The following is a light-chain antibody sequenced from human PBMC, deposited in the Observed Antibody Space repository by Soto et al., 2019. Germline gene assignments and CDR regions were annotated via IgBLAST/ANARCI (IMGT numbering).Light chain of an antibody. CDR3: QQHNNWPLT. V-gene: IGKV3-15*01. J-gene: IGKJ5*01. Sequence: EVVLPQSPGTLSLSPGERATLSSRPSQRVTSSYLAWYQQKPGKAPRLLIYSASTRATGIPARFSGSGSATEFILTISSLQSEDFAVYYCQQHNNWPLTFGQGTRLEI. CDR2: SAS. CDR1: QRVTSSY.